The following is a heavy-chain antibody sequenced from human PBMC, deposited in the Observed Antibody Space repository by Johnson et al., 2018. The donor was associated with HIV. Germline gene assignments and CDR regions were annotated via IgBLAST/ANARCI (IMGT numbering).Heavy chain of an antibody. CDR2: LSSSSSTI. V-gene: IGHV3-11*04. Sequence: QMQLVESGGGLVRPGRSLRLSCTASGFTFGDYAMSWIRQAPGKGLEWVSYLSSSSSTIYYADSVKGRFTISRDNAKNSLYLKMNSLRAEDTAVYYCAREGAWEVRPGAFDIWGQGTMVTVSS. D-gene: IGHD1-26*01. J-gene: IGHJ3*02. CDR1: GFTFGDYA. CDR3: AREGAWEVRPGAFDI.